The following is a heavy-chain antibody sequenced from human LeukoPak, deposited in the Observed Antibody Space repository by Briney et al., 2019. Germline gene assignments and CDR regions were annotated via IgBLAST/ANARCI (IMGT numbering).Heavy chain of an antibody. Sequence: ASVKVSCKASGYTFTSYYMHWVRQAPGQGLEWMGIINPSGGSTSYAQKFQGRVTMTRDTSTSTVYMELSSLRSEDTAVYYCAGGSGTYYYDRSGYYLGYWGQGTLVTVSS. CDR3: AGGSGTYYYDRSGYYLGY. V-gene: IGHV1-46*01. D-gene: IGHD3-22*01. CDR2: INPSGGST. J-gene: IGHJ4*02. CDR1: GYTFTSYY.